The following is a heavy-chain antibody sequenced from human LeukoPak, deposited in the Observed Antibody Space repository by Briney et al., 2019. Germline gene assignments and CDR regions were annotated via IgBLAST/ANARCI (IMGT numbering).Heavy chain of an antibody. Sequence: SVKVSCKASGGTFSSYAISWVRQAPGQGLEWMGGIIPIFGTANYAQKFQGRVTITTDESTSTAYMELSSLRSEDTAVYYCAREARATTRVGEYYYYYMDVWGKGTTVTVSS. V-gene: IGHV1-69*05. CDR1: GGTFSSYA. CDR2: IIPIFGTA. D-gene: IGHD3-16*01. J-gene: IGHJ6*03. CDR3: AREARATTRVGEYYYYYMDV.